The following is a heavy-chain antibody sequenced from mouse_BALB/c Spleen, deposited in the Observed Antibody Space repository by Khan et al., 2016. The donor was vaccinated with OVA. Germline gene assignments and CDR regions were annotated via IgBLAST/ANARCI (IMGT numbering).Heavy chain of an antibody. J-gene: IGHJ4*01. D-gene: IGHD2-10*01. CDR2: INTYTGEP. CDR3: ARPPYFSYTLDY. CDR1: GYTFTNYG. V-gene: IGHV9-3-1*01. Sequence: QIQLVQSGPELKKPGETVKISCKACGYTFTNYGMNWVKQSPGKALKWMGWINTYTGEPTYADDFKGRFAFSLETSASTDYLQINNLKNEDTATYFCARPPYFSYTLDYWGQGTSVTVSS.